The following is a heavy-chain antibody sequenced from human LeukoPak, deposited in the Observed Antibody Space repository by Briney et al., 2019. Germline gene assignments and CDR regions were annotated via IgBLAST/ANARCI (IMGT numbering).Heavy chain of an antibody. CDR2: VNHSGGT. J-gene: IGHJ4*02. CDR3: ARVSSYDR. D-gene: IGHD3-16*01. Sequence: PSETLSLTCAVYGGSFSGYYWSWIRQPPGKGLEWIGEVNHSGGTNYNPSLKSRVTISVDKSKNQFSLKLTSVTAADTAVYYCARVSSYDRWGQGSLVTVSS. CDR1: GGSFSGYY. V-gene: IGHV4-34*01.